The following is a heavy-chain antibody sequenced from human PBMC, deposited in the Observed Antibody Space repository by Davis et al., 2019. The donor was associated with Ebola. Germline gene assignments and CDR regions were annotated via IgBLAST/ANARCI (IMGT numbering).Heavy chain of an antibody. J-gene: IGHJ4*02. CDR2: ISAYNGDT. Sequence: AASVTVSCKASGYTFTSYGISWVRQPPGQGLEWMGWISAYNGDTNYAQNLQGRVTMITDTSTSTAYMELTSLRSDDTAVYYCARALGGMITFGGTFFDYWGQGTLVTVSS. D-gene: IGHD3-16*01. CDR3: ARALGGMITFGGTFFDY. V-gene: IGHV1-18*01. CDR1: GYTFTSYG.